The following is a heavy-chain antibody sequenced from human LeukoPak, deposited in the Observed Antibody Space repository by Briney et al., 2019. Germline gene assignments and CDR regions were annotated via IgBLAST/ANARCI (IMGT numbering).Heavy chain of an antibody. D-gene: IGHD6-19*01. J-gene: IGHJ4*02. CDR2: MYYSGST. Sequence: SQTLSLTCAVSGGSISSGGYSWSWIRQPPGKGLEWIGYMYYSGSTNYNPSLKSRVTMSVDTSKNQFSLKLSSVTAADTAVYYCARVGYSSGWYVDYWGQGTLVTVSS. V-gene: IGHV4-61*08. CDR3: ARVGYSSGWYVDY. CDR1: GGSISSGGYS.